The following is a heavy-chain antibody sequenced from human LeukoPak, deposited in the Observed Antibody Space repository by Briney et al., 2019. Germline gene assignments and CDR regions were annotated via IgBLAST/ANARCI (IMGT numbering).Heavy chain of an antibody. J-gene: IGHJ6*03. CDR3: AREVGYYDSSGYSYYYYYYMDV. D-gene: IGHD3-22*01. CDR1: GFTFSRYS. V-gene: IGHV3-21*01. Sequence: GGSLRLSCAASGFTFSRYSMNWVRQAPGKGLEWVSSISSSSSYIYYADSVKGRFTISRDNAKNSLYLQMNSLRAEDTAVYYCAREVGYYDSSGYSYYYYYYMDVWGKGTTVTVSS. CDR2: ISSSSSYI.